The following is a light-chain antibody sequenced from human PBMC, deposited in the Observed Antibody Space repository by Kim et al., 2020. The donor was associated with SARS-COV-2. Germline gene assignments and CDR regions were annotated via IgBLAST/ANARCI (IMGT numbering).Light chain of an antibody. J-gene: IGLJ3*02. CDR1: SGHSNYA. Sequence: ASVKLTCTLSSGHSNYAIAWHQQQPEKGPRYLMKLNSDGSHNKGDGIPDRFSGSSSGAARYLTISSLQSEDEADYYCQTWDTGIQVFGGGTQLTVL. CDR2: LNSDGSH. CDR3: QTWDTGIQV. V-gene: IGLV4-69*01.